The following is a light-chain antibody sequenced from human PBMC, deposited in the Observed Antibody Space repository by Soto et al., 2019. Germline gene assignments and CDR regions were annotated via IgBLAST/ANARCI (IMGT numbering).Light chain of an antibody. CDR1: SSDVGNYDL. Sequence: QSVLTQPASVSGSPGQSIPISCTGTSSDVGNYDLVSWNQQHPGKAPKLLIYEVSQRPSGLSIRFSGSKSGDTASLTISGLQAEDEADYYCCSYAGGSTFVFGTGTKVTVL. V-gene: IGLV2-23*02. CDR3: CSYAGGSTFV. J-gene: IGLJ1*01. CDR2: EVS.